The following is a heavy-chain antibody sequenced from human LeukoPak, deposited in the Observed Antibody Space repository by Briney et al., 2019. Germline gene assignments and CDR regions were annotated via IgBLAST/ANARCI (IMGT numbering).Heavy chain of an antibody. CDR1: GFTVSSNY. J-gene: IGHJ4*02. Sequence: GGSLRPSCAASGFTVSSNYMSWVRQAPGKGLEWVSVIYNGGSRYYADSVKGRFTISSDNSKNTLNLQMNSLRAEDTAVYYCARGGQWLTHWGQGTLVTVSS. V-gene: IGHV3-53*01. D-gene: IGHD6-19*01. CDR2: IYNGGSR. CDR3: ARGGQWLTH.